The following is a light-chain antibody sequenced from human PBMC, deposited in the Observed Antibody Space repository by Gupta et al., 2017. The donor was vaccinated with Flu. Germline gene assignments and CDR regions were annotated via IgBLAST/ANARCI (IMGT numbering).Light chain of an antibody. V-gene: IGKV1-5*03. CDR3: QQYNNYSWT. J-gene: IGKJ1*01. CDR2: RAS. CDR1: QSISRY. Sequence: DIQMTQSPSTLSASVGDRVTITCRASQSISRYLAWYQQKPGKAPKLLIYRASTFESGVPSRFSGSGSGTEFTLTISSLQPDDFAIYYCQQYNNYSWTFGQGTKVEIK.